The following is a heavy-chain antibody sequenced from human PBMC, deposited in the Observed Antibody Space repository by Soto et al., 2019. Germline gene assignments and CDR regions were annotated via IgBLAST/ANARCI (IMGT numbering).Heavy chain of an antibody. CDR3: ARVDIVGATFHLDY. J-gene: IGHJ4*02. Sequence: EVQLVESGGGLVKPGGSLRLSCAASGFTFSSYSMNWVRQAPGKGLEWVSSISSSSSYIYYADSVKGRFTISRDNAKNSLYLQMNSLRAEDTAVYYCARVDIVGATFHLDYWGQGTLVTVSS. CDR1: GFTFSSYS. D-gene: IGHD1-26*01. V-gene: IGHV3-21*01. CDR2: ISSSSSYI.